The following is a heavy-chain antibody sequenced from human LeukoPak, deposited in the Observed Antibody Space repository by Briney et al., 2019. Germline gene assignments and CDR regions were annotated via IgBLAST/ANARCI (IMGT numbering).Heavy chain of an antibody. Sequence: SETLSLTCTVSGGSISSYYWSWIRQPPGKGLEWIGYIYYSGSTNYNPSLKSRVTISVDTSKNQFPLKLSSVTAADTAVYYCARLLVAGTAGFDYWGQGTLVTVSS. V-gene: IGHV4-59*08. CDR1: GGSISSYY. CDR2: IYYSGST. CDR3: ARLLVAGTAGFDY. D-gene: IGHD6-19*01. J-gene: IGHJ4*02.